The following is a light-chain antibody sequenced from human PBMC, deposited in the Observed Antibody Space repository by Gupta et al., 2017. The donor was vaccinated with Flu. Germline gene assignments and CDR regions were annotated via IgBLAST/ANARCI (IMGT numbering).Light chain of an antibody. V-gene: IGLV1-40*01. Sequence: QSVLTQPPSVSGAPGQRVTFSCTGSSSNIGANYDVHWYQHLPGTAPKLLIYGNSNRPSGVPDRFSGSKSGTSASLAITGLQAEDEADYYCQSYDSSLSGVVFGGGTKLTVL. J-gene: IGLJ2*01. CDR2: GNS. CDR1: SSNIGANYD. CDR3: QSYDSSLSGVV.